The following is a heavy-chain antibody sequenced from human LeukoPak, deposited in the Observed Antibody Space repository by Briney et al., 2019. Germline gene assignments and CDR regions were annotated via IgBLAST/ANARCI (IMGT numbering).Heavy chain of an antibody. CDR1: GGSISSYY. Sequence: SETLSLTCTVSGGSISSYYWSWIRQPPGKGLEWIGYIYYSGSTNYNPSLKSRVTISVDTSKNQFSLKLSSVTAADTAVYYCARLLGYGSGSYSNWGQGTLVTVSS. CDR3: ARLLGYGSGSYSN. V-gene: IGHV4-59*01. D-gene: IGHD3-10*01. J-gene: IGHJ4*02. CDR2: IYYSGST.